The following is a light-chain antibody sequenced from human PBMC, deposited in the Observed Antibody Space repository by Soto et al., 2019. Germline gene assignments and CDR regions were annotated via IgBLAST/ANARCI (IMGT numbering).Light chain of an antibody. Sequence: ENVLTQSPGTLSLSPGERATLSCRASQCVSSGYLTWYQQKPGQAPRLLIYGASSRPTGIPDRFSGSGSGADFTHTISRREPEDFAVYYCQQFGSPPWTFGQGTKVEI. V-gene: IGKV3-20*01. CDR1: QCVSSGY. CDR3: QQFGSPPWT. J-gene: IGKJ1*01. CDR2: GAS.